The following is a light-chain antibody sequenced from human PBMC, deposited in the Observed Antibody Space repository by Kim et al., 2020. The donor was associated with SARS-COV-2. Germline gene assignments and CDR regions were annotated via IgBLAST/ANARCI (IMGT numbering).Light chain of an antibody. CDR1: QGVNTK. V-gene: IGKV3-15*01. CDR2: GAA. Sequence: GERATHSRRAGQGVNTKLVWLQQKPGQTPRLLKYGAAIRATSVTTRCSGSGSGTDVTITINSLLSEEFAVDYCQQFSVWPPTWTFGQGTKVDIK. CDR3: QQFSVWPPTWT. J-gene: IGKJ1*01.